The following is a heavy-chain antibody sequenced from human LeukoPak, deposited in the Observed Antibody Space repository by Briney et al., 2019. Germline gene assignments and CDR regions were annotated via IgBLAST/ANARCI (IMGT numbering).Heavy chain of an antibody. CDR3: AHYYDSRGVGAFDI. CDR1: GGCISSYY. J-gene: IGHJ3*02. D-gene: IGHD3-22*01. CDR2: IYTSGST. Sequence: SETLSLTCTVSGGCISSYYWSWIRQPAGKGLEWIGRIYTSGSTNYNPSLKSRVSMSVDTSKNQFSLKLRSVTAADTAVYYSAHYYDSRGVGAFDIWGQGTMVTVSS. V-gene: IGHV4-4*07.